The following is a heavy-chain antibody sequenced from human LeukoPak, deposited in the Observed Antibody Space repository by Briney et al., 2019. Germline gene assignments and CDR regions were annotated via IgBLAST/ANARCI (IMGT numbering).Heavy chain of an antibody. Sequence: GGSLRLSCAASGFTFSSYAMSWVRQAPGKGLEWVSSISSSSSYIYYADSVKGRFTISRDNAKNSLYLQMNSLRAEDTAVYYCARGPVVFDNWFDPWGQGTLVTVSS. CDR3: ARGPVVFDNWFDP. D-gene: IGHD2-21*01. V-gene: IGHV3-21*01. CDR2: ISSSSSYI. CDR1: GFTFSSYA. J-gene: IGHJ5*02.